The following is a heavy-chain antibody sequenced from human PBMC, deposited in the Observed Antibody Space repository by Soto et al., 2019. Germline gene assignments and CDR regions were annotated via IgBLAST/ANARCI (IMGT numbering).Heavy chain of an antibody. CDR2: INAGNGNT. CDR3: ARDCTGGSCYSRYDY. Sequence: QVQLVQSGAEVKKPGASVKVSCKASGYTFTSYAIHWVRQAPRQRLEWMGWINAGNGNTRYSEKFQGRVTITRDTSASTAYMELSSLISEDTAVYYCARDCTGGSCYSRYDYWGQGTLVTVSS. D-gene: IGHD2-15*01. V-gene: IGHV1-3*01. J-gene: IGHJ4*02. CDR1: GYTFTSYA.